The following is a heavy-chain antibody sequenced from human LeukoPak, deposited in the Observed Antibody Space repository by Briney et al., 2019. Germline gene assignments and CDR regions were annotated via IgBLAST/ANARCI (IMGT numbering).Heavy chain of an antibody. Sequence: VASVKVSCKASGYTFTSYDINWVRQATGQGLEWMGWMSPNSGNTGYAQKFQGRVTMTRNTSISTAYMELSSLRSEDTAVYYCARARRADGYYFDYWGQGTLVTVSS. CDR2: MSPNSGNT. V-gene: IGHV1-8*01. CDR3: ARARRADGYYFDY. CDR1: GYTFTSYD. J-gene: IGHJ4*02.